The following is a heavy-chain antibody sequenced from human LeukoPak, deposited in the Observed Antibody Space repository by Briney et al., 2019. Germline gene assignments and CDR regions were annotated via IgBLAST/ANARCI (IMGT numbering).Heavy chain of an antibody. CDR3: ASQAATTRGTYAFDI. Sequence: GGSLRLSCAASGFTFSSSAMSWVRQAPGKGLEWVSAISNNGGYTYYADSVQGRFTISRDNSKNTLYLQMNSLRAEDTAVYYCASQAATTRGTYAFDIWGQGTMVTVSS. CDR2: ISNNGGYT. V-gene: IGHV3-23*01. CDR1: GFTFSSSA. J-gene: IGHJ3*02. D-gene: IGHD1-26*01.